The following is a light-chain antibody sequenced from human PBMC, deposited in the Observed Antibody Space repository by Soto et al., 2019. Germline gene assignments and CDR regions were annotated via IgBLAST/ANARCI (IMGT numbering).Light chain of an antibody. Sequence: DIQMTQSPSSLSASVGDSVTITCRASQAIDRWLAWYQQKPGKAPKVLIYAASNLRSGVPSRFSGSGSGIDFSLTISSLQPEDLATYYCKQSKTFPLTFGGGTKVEIK. CDR3: KQSKTFPLT. CDR1: QAIDRW. J-gene: IGKJ4*01. CDR2: AAS. V-gene: IGKV1-12*01.